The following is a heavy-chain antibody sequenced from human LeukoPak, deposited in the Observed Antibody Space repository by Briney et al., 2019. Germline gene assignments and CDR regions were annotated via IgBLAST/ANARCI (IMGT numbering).Heavy chain of an antibody. J-gene: IGHJ5*02. D-gene: IGHD3-3*01. CDR2: IYYSGST. CDR1: GGSVSGFY. CDR3: ARAPRQGTMERLGPGWFDP. Sequence: SETLSLTCTVSGGSVSGFYCSWIRQPPGKGLEWIGYIYYSGSTNYNPSLKSRVTISVDTSKNQFSLKLTSVTAADTAVYYCARAPRQGTMERLGPGWFDPWGQGALVTVSS. V-gene: IGHV4-59*02.